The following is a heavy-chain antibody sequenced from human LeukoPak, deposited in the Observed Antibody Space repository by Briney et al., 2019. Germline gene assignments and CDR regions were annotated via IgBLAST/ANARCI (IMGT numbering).Heavy chain of an antibody. CDR2: ISGSGGST. Sequence: PGGSLRLSCAASGFTFSDYYMRWIRQAPGKGLEWVSAISGSGGSTYYADSVKGRFTISRDNSKHTLYLQMNSLRDEDTAVYSCAKDPSVDYYGSGSPHWGQGTLVTVSS. V-gene: IGHV3-23*01. CDR1: GFTFSDYY. J-gene: IGHJ4*02. D-gene: IGHD3-10*01. CDR3: AKDPSVDYYGSGSPH.